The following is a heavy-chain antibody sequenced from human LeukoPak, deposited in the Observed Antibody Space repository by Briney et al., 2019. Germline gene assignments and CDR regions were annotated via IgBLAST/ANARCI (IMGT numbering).Heavy chain of an antibody. J-gene: IGHJ4*02. CDR2: IYYSGST. V-gene: IGHV4-39*07. D-gene: IGHD3-16*01. Sequence: SETLSLTCTVSGGSISSGSHYWGWIRQPPGKGLEWIGSIYYSGSTYYNPSLKSRVTISVYTSKNQFSLKLTSVTAADTAVYFCARGHRPSGQSYGLTYYFDYWGQGTLVTVSS. CDR1: GGSISSGSHY. CDR3: ARGHRPSGQSYGLTYYFDY.